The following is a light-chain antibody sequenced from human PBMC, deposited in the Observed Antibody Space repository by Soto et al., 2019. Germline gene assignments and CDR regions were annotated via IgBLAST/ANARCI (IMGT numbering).Light chain of an antibody. CDR3: QQYGSSGT. Sequence: EIVLTQSPGTLSLSTGERATLSCRASQSVSNNYLAWYQQKPGQAPRLLIYGASNRATGIPDRFSGSGSGTDFTLTISRLEPEDFAVYYCQQYGSSGTFGQGDQGGYQ. CDR1: QSVSNNY. J-gene: IGKJ1*01. CDR2: GAS. V-gene: IGKV3-20*01.